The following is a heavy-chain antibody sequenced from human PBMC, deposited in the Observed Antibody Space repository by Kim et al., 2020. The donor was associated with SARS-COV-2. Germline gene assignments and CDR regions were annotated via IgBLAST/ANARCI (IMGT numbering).Heavy chain of an antibody. Sequence: NGDTKFSQHSQGRVPFTRDTSASTEYMEMSSLRSEDTAMYYCARKYYFDSWGQGTLVTVSS. CDR3: ARKYYFDS. J-gene: IGHJ4*02. V-gene: IGHV1-3*01. CDR2: NGDT.